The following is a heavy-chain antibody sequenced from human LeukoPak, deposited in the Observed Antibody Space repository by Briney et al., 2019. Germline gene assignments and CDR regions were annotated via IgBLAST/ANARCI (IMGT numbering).Heavy chain of an antibody. CDR1: GFTFSSYS. V-gene: IGHV3-21*01. D-gene: IGHD6-19*01. J-gene: IGHJ4*02. CDR3: ARGDSIAVAAYFDY. CDR2: ISSSTSYI. Sequence: GGSLRLSCAASGFTFSSYSMNWIRQAPGKGLEWVSSISSSTSYIYYADSVKGRFTISRDNSKNTLYLQMNSLRAEDTAVYYCARGDSIAVAAYFDYWGQGTLVTVSS.